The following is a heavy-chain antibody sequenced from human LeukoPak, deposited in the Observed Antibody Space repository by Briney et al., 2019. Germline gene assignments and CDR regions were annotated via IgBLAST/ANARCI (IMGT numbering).Heavy chain of an antibody. Sequence: GGSLRLSCAASGFTFNTYTMNWVRQAPGKGLEWVSAITSSGGSTYYADSVKGRFTISRDNSKNTLYLQMNSLRAEDTAVYYCTKDGVNWGSYFDYWGQGTLVTVSS. CDR3: TKDGVNWGSYFDY. CDR2: ITSSGGST. J-gene: IGHJ4*02. D-gene: IGHD7-27*01. V-gene: IGHV3-23*01. CDR1: GFTFNTYT.